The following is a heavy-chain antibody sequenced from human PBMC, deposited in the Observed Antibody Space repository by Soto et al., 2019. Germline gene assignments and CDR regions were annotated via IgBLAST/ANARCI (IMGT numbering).Heavy chain of an antibody. CDR1: GFTFSSYA. Sequence: EVQLVESGGGLVQPGGSLRLSCAASGFTFSSYAMHWVRQAPGKGLEYVSAMSSNGGSTYSANSVKGRFTISRDNSKNPLHLQMGSLRAEDMAVYYCARGVVVVTATYGMDVWGQGTTVTVSS. CDR2: MSSNGGST. J-gene: IGHJ6*02. V-gene: IGHV3-64*01. D-gene: IGHD2-15*01. CDR3: ARGVVVVTATYGMDV.